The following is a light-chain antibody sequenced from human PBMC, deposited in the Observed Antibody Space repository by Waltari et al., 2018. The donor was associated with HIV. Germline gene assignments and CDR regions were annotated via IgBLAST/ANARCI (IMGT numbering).Light chain of an antibody. J-gene: IGKJ1*01. Sequence: DIQMTQSPSSLSASVGDSVTITCRASQNIKKYSNWYQQKPGEAPKLLIYATSSLQSGVPSRFIGSGSGTDFTLTISSLQSEDIATYFCQQHFTTPWTFGQGTKV. CDR2: ATS. CDR3: QQHFTTPWT. V-gene: IGKV1-39*01. CDR1: QNIKKY.